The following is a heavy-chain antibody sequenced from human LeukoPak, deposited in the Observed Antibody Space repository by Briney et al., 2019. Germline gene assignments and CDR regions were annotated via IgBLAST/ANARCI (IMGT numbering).Heavy chain of an antibody. CDR3: ARDLGDDLTTVTSGSWFDP. V-gene: IGHV1-18*01. J-gene: IGHJ5*02. CDR1: GYTFSSYG. CDR2: ISAYNGNT. D-gene: IGHD4-17*01. Sequence: AASVKVSCKASGYTFSSYGITWVRQAPGQGLEWMGWISAYNGNTNYVQKLQGRVTMTTDTSTSTAYMELRSLRSDDTATYFCARDLGDDLTTVTSGSWFDPWGQGTLVTVSS.